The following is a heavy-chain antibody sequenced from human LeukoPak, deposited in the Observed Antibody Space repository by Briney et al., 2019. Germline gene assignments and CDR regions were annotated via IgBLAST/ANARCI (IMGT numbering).Heavy chain of an antibody. D-gene: IGHD3-22*01. V-gene: IGHV3-21*01. CDR2: INSSSSYI. CDR3: ARRRGSDDYDSSGPPDY. CDR1: GFTFSSYS. Sequence: GGSLRLSCAASGFTFSSYSMNWVRQPPGKGLEWVSSINSSSSYIYYADSVKGRFTISRDNAKNSLYLQMNSLRAEDTAVYYCARRRGSDDYDSSGPPDYWGQGTLVTVSS. J-gene: IGHJ4*02.